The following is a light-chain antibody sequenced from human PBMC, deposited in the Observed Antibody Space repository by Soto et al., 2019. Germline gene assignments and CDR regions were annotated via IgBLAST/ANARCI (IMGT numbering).Light chain of an antibody. Sequence: EIVMTQSPATLSVSPGERATLSCRASQSVSRNLAWYQQKPGQAPRLLIYGASTRATGIPARFSGSGSGTDFTLTISRLEPEDFAVYYCQQYGSSPSITFGQGTRLEI. CDR3: QQYGSSPSIT. CDR1: QSVSRN. V-gene: IGKV3-20*01. J-gene: IGKJ5*01. CDR2: GAS.